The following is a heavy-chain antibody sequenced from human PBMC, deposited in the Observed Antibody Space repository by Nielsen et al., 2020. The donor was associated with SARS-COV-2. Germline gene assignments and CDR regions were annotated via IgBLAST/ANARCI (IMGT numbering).Heavy chain of an antibody. D-gene: IGHD5/OR15-5a*01. J-gene: IGHJ6*02. CDR1: GYTFTSYA. CDR2: INAGNGNT. V-gene: IGHV1-3*01. Sequence: ASVKVSCKASGYTFTSYAMHWVRQAPGQRLEWMGWINAGNGNTKYSQKFQGRVTITRDTSASTAYMELSSLRSEDTAVYYCARTATSSQAGDVWGQGTTVTVSS. CDR3: ARTATSSQAGDV.